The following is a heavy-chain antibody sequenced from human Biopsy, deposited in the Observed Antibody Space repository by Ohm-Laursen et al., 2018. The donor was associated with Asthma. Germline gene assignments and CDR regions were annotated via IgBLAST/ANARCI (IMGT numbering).Heavy chain of an antibody. CDR2: VGSDESYT. Sequence: SLRLSCSASGFTFGSYGLHWVRQAPGKGLEWVATVGSDESYTDHADSVKGRFTISRDNSKNTLHLQMNSLSPEDTAVYYCARDFSRAIMIGGGREHYFDFWGQGTLVTVSS. CDR3: ARDFSRAIMIGGGREHYFDF. CDR1: GFTFGSYG. D-gene: IGHD3-16*01. J-gene: IGHJ4*02. V-gene: IGHV3-33*01.